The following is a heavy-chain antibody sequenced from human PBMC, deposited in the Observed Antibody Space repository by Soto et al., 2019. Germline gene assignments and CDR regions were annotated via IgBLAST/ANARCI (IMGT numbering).Heavy chain of an antibody. CDR2: SGTT. J-gene: IGHJ4*02. V-gene: IGHV4-39*01. CDR3: ATYGGGTGRFDF. Sequence: QLPLQESGPGLVKPSETLSLTCTVSGGSISSSNYYWTWIRQPPGKGLEWIGSGTTYNPSLRSRVIISVDASKNQFSLKLNSVNAADTAVYHCATYGGGTGRFDFWGQGTLVTVSS. CDR1: GGSISSSNYY. D-gene: IGHD4-17*01.